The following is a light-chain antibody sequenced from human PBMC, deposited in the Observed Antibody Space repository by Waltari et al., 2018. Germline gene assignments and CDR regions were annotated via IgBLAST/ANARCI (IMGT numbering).Light chain of an antibody. Sequence: EIVLTQSPATLYLSPGERATLSCRASKGVSRYLAWYQQKPGKAPRLLIYDASNRATGIPARFSGSGSGTDFTLTISSREPDDFAVYYCQQRSNWPPTFGGGTKVEIK. CDR1: KGVSRY. J-gene: IGKJ4*01. CDR2: DAS. CDR3: QQRSNWPPT. V-gene: IGKV3-11*01.